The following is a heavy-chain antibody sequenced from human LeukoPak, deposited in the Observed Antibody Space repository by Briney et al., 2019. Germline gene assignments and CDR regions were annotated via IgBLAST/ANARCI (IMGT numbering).Heavy chain of an antibody. V-gene: IGHV3-30*03. CDR3: ARGTYYYDSGGYYPGY. CDR1: RFTFSNYG. D-gene: IGHD3-22*01. J-gene: IGHJ4*02. Sequence: GRSLRLSCAASRFTFSNYGMHWVRQAPGKGLEWVAVISYDGSNEYYADSVKGRFTISRDSSKNTLYLQMNSLRPEDTAVYYCARGTYYYDSGGYYPGYWGQGTLVTVSS. CDR2: ISYDGSNE.